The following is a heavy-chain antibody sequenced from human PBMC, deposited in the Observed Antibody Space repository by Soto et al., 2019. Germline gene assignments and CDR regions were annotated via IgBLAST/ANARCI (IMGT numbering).Heavy chain of an antibody. CDR3: ARVEVVVVAATRYYYYYGMDV. Sequence: SVKVSCKASGCTFSSYAISCVRQAPGQVLEWMGGIIPIFGTANYAQKFQGRVTITADESTSTAYMELSSLRSEDTAVYYCARVEVVVVAATRYYYYYGMDVWGQGTTVTVSS. CDR1: GCTFSSYA. J-gene: IGHJ6*02. CDR2: IIPIFGTA. D-gene: IGHD2-15*01. V-gene: IGHV1-69*13.